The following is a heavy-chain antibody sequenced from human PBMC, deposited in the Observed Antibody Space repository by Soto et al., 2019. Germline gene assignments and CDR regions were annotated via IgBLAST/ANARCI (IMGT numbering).Heavy chain of an antibody. V-gene: IGHV3-23*01. D-gene: IGHD2-2*01. CDR3: AKGRAGDALRAPFLPVFYFDS. J-gene: IGHJ4*02. CDR1: GVTFSTYA. CDR2: ITATGDRA. Sequence: PGGSLRLSCSVSGVTFSTYALSWVRQTPGKGLEWVALITATGDRAHYSPSVSGRFAVSRDNSNNILYLQMNSLRVDDTAMYFCAKGRAGDALRAPFLPVFYFDSWGQGTQVTVSS.